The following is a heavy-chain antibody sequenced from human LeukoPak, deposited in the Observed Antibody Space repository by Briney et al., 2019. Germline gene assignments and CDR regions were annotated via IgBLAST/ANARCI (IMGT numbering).Heavy chain of an antibody. CDR3: ARDPYSGSYGADYYYYMDV. CDR2: ISGRSDDI. J-gene: IGHJ6*03. Sequence: KPGGSLRLSCAGSEFTFSSYSMHWVRQAPGKGLKWVSSISGRSDDIYYADSVQGRFTISRDNAKSSLYLQMNSLRAEDTAVYYCARDPYSGSYGADYYYYMDVWGKGTTVTISS. CDR1: EFTFSSYS. V-gene: IGHV3-21*01. D-gene: IGHD1-26*01.